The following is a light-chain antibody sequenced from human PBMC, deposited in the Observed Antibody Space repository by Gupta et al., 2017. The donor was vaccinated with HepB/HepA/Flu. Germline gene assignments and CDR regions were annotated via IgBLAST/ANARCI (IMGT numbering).Light chain of an antibody. CDR1: SSNIGSYT. CDR3: AAWDDSLNGWV. J-gene: IGLJ3*02. V-gene: IGLV1-44*01. Sequence: QSVLTQPPSASGTPGQRVTISCSGSSSNIGSYTVNWYQQLPGTAPKLLIYSNDQRPSGVPDRFSASKSGTSAYLAISGLQSEDEADYYCAAWDDSLNGWVFGGGTKLTVL. CDR2: SND.